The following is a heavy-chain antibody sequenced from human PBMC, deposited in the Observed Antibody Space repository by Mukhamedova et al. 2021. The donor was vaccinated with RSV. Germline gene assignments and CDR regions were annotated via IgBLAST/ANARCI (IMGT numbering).Heavy chain of an antibody. J-gene: IGHJ4*01. CDR3: TRRESGYDRY. Sequence: GEVNHGGSSKYNPSLKSRVSISTDTSKNQFSLNLRSVTAADTAIYYCTRRESGYDRYSGHGNLVTVSS. D-gene: IGHD5-12*01. V-gene: IGHV4-34*01. CDR2: VNHGGSS.